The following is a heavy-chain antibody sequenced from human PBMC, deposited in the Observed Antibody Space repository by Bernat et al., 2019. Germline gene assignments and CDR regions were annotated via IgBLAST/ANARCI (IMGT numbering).Heavy chain of an antibody. CDR2: ISSSSSYT. J-gene: IGHJ5*02. Sequence: QVQLVESGGGLVKPGGSLRLSCAASGFTFSDYYMSWIRQAPGKGLEWVSYISSSSSYTNYADSGKGRFTISRDNAKNSLYLQMNSLRAEDTAVYYCAREIGEWELLGNWFDPWGQGTLVTVSS. V-gene: IGHV3-11*05. CDR1: GFTFSDYY. CDR3: AREIGEWELLGNWFDP. D-gene: IGHD1-26*01.